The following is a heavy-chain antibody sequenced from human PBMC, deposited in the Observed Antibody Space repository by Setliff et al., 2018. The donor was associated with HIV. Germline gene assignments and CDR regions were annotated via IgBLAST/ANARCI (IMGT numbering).Heavy chain of an antibody. CDR3: AKVAYSGYDWGADYFDY. Sequence: PGGSLRLSCAVSGFTVSSGYMSWVRQAPGKGLQWVSLIYREGTTYYADSVKGRFTISRDNAKKSLFLQMNSLRAEDTAVYYCAKVAYSGYDWGADYFDYWGQGTLVTVSS. V-gene: IGHV3-53*01. CDR1: GFTVSSGY. J-gene: IGHJ4*02. CDR2: IYREGTT. D-gene: IGHD5-12*01.